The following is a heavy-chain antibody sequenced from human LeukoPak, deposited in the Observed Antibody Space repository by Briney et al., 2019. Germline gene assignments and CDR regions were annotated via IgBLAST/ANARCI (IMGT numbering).Heavy chain of an antibody. D-gene: IGHD3-22*01. J-gene: IGHJ4*02. CDR1: GGSISSSSYY. CDR2: IYVGGST. V-gene: IGHV4-39*07. CDR3: ARLQYYYDSSGFFDY. Sequence: PSETPSLTCTVSGGSISSSSYYWGWIRQPPEKGLDWIGNIYVGGSTYYNPSLNSRVTLSLDTSRNQISLDLNSVTAADTAVYYCARLQYYYDSSGFFDYWGQGTVVTVSS.